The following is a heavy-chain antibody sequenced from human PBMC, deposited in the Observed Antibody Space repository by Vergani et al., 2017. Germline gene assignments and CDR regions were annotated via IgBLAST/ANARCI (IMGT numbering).Heavy chain of an antibody. J-gene: IGHJ5*02. D-gene: IGHD3-10*01. V-gene: IGHV1-2*02. CDR3: ARDLGVRGVTDWFDP. CDR2: INPNSGGT. Sequence: QVQLVQSGAEVKKPGASVKVSCKASGYTFTGYYMHWVRQAPGQGLEWMGWINPNSGGTNYAQKFQGRVTITRDTSISTAYMGLSRLRSDDTAVYYCARDLGVRGVTDWFDPWGQGTLVTVSS. CDR1: GYTFTGYY.